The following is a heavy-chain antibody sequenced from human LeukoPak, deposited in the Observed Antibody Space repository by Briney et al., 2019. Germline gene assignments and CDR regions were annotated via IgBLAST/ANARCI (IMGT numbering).Heavy chain of an antibody. CDR3: ARVPFGATPAFDI. D-gene: IGHD1-26*01. CDR1: GFTFSSYW. CDR2: IKQDGSEK. Sequence: GGSLRLSCAASGFTFSSYWMSWVRQAPGEGLEWVANIKQDGSEKYYVDSVKGRFTISRDNAKNSLYLQMNSLRAEDTAVYYCARVPFGATPAFDIWGQGTMVTVSS. V-gene: IGHV3-7*01. J-gene: IGHJ3*02.